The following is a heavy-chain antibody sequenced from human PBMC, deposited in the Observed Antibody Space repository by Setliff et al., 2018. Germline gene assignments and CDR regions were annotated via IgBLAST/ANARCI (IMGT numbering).Heavy chain of an antibody. J-gene: IGHJ3*02. CDR2: INHSGST. V-gene: IGHV4-34*01. CDR1: GGSFSGYY. Sequence: TSETLSLTCAVYGGSFSGYYWSWIRQPPGKGLEWIGEINHSGSTNYNPSLKSRVTISVDTSKNQFSLKLSSVTAADTAVYYCARDLYDYVWGTYRYHDAFDIWGQGTMVTVSS. D-gene: IGHD3-16*02. CDR3: ARDLYDYVWGTYRYHDAFDI.